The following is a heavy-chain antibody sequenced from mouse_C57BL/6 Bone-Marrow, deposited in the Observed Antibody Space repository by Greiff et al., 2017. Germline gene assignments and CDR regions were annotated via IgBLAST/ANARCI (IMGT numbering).Heavy chain of an antibody. J-gene: IGHJ1*03. CDR2: ISNGGGST. D-gene: IGHD1-1*01. Sequence: EVNVVESGGGLVQPGGSLKLSCAASGFTFSDYYMYWVRQTPEKRLEWVAYISNGGGSTYYPDTVKGRFTISRDNAKNTLYLQMSRLKSEDTAMYYCARGIYYYGSSYPYWYFDVWGTGTTVTVSS. V-gene: IGHV5-12*01. CDR3: ARGIYYYGSSYPYWYFDV. CDR1: GFTFSDYY.